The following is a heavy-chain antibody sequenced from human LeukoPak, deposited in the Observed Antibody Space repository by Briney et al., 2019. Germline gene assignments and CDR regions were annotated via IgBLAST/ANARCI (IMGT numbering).Heavy chain of an antibody. CDR2: LYYPGSP. Sequence: KPSETLSLTCTVSGASISRSSYYWGWIRQTPGKVLEWIGSLYYPGSPYYNPSLKSRVTMSVDTSKHQFSLKLTSLTAAYTAVYYCARQATRVLRTNPGGFDYWGQGTLVTVSP. CDR3: ARQATRVLRTNPGGFDY. CDR1: GASISRSSYY. V-gene: IGHV4-39*01. D-gene: IGHD4-17*01. J-gene: IGHJ4*02.